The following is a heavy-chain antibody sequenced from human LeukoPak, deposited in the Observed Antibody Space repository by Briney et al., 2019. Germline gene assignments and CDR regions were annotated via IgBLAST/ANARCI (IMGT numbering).Heavy chain of an antibody. D-gene: IGHD5-12*01. CDR3: ARAEWLHTGYYMDV. CDR1: GFTFSSYS. CDR2: ISSSSSYI. J-gene: IGHJ6*03. V-gene: IGHV3-21*01. Sequence: GGSLRLSCAASGFTFSSYSMNWVRQAPGKGLEWVSSISSSSSYIYYADSVKGRFTISRDNAKNSPYLQMNSLRAEDTAVYYCARAEWLHTGYYMDVWGKGTTVTVSS.